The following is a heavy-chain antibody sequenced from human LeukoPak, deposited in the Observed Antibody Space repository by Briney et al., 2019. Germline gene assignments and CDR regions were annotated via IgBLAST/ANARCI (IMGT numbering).Heavy chain of an antibody. Sequence: GGSLRLSCAAPGFTFSSYAMSWVRQAPGKGLEWVSSITSSSSSMYSADSVKGRLTISRDNAKNSLYLQMNSLRAEDTAVYYCARDLAWGGYWGQGTLVTVSS. J-gene: IGHJ4*02. D-gene: IGHD7-27*01. V-gene: IGHV3-21*01. CDR3: ARDLAWGGY. CDR2: ITSSSSSM. CDR1: GFTFSSYA.